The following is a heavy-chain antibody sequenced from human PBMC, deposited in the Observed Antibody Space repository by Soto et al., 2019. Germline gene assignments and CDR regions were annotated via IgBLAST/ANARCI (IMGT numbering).Heavy chain of an antibody. Sequence: PSETLSLTCTVSGASIIGYDWSWIRKSAGKGLEWIGRIYATGTTDYNPSLKSRVMMSVDTSKKQFSLKSRSVTAADTAVYYCVRDGTKTLRDWFDPWGQGMSFTVSS. D-gene: IGHD1-1*01. CDR2: IYATGTT. CDR3: VRDGTKTLRDWFDP. J-gene: IGHJ5*02. CDR1: GASIIGYD. V-gene: IGHV4-4*07.